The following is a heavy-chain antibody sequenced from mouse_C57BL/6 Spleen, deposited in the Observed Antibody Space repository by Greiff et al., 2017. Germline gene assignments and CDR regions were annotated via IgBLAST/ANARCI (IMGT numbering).Heavy chain of an antibody. J-gene: IGHJ3*01. V-gene: IGHV14-1*01. D-gene: IGHD2-4*01. CDR3: TARYDYDGFAY. CDR2: IDPEDGDT. Sequence: VQLQQSGAELVRPGASVKLSCTASGFNIKDYYMHWVKQRPEQGLEWIGRIDPEDGDTEYAPKFQGKATMTADTSSNTAYLQLSSLTSEDTAGDYCTARYDYDGFAYWGQGTLVTVSA. CDR1: GFNIKDYY.